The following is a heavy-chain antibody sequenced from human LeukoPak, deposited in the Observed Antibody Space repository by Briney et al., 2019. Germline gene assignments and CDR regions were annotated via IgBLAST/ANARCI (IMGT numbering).Heavy chain of an antibody. D-gene: IGHD6-19*01. J-gene: IGHJ4*02. V-gene: IGHV3-74*01. Sequence: GSLRLSCAASGFTFSSYWMHWVRQAPGKGLVWVSRINSDGSSTSYADSVKGRFTISRDNAKNTMYLQMNSLRAEDTAVYYCARRIIAVAPPYCFDYWGQGTLVTVSS. CDR1: GFTFSSYW. CDR2: INSDGSST. CDR3: ARRIIAVAPPYCFDY.